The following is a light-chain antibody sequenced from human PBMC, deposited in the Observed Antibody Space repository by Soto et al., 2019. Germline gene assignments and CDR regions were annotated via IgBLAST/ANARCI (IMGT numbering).Light chain of an antibody. V-gene: IGKV3-20*01. J-gene: IGKJ1*01. Sequence: EIVLTQSPGTLSLSPGERATLSCRASQSVSRNYLAWYQQKPGQAPRLLIYGASSRAAGTPDRFTGSGSGTDFTLSIDRLEPEDFAVYHCQQYGSSPWTFGQGTKVDIK. CDR3: QQYGSSPWT. CDR2: GAS. CDR1: QSVSRNY.